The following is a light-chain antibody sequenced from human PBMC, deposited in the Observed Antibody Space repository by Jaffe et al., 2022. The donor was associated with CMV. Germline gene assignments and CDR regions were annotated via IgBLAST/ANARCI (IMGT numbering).Light chain of an antibody. CDR2: KAS. CDR3: QQYNSYPYT. CDR1: QSISSW. J-gene: IGKJ2*01. V-gene: IGKV1-5*03. Sequence: DIQMTQSPYTLPASVGDRVTITCRASQSISSWLAWYQQKPGKAPKVLIYKASSLESGVPSRFRGSGSGTEFTLTISSLQPDDFAIYYCQQYNSYPYTFGQGTKLEIK.